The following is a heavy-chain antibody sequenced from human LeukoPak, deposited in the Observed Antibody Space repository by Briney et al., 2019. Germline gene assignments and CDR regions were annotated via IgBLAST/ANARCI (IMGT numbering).Heavy chain of an antibody. V-gene: IGHV3-74*01. J-gene: IGHJ4*01. CDR3: ARGPGSSGGAYVGDY. Sequence: PGGSLRLSCAASGFTFSNHWMHWVRHVPGKGLVWVARIVGSGSSISHADFVKGRFSISRGNAKSTLYLQMNSLRAEDTAVYYCARGPGSSGGAYVGDYWGHGTLVTVSS. D-gene: IGHD3-22*01. CDR1: GFTFSNHW. CDR2: IVGSGSSI.